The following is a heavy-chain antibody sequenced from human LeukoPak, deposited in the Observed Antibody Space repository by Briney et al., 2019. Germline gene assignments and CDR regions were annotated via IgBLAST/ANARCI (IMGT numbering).Heavy chain of an antibody. CDR2: INHSGST. CDR3: ARGDYGDYGKNFDY. CDR1: GGSFSGYY. D-gene: IGHD4-17*01. Sequence: SETLSLTCAVYGGSFSGYYWSWIRQPPGKGLEWIGEINHSGSTNYNPSLKSRVTISVDTSKNQFSLKLSSVTAADTAVYYCARGDYGDYGKNFDYWGQGTLVTISS. J-gene: IGHJ4*02. V-gene: IGHV4-34*01.